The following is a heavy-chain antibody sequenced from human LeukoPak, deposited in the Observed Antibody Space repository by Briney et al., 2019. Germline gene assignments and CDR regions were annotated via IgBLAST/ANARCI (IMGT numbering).Heavy chain of an antibody. CDR1: GGTFSSYA. J-gene: IGHJ5*02. D-gene: IGHD1-7*01. V-gene: IGHV1-69*13. CDR2: IIPIFGTA. CDR3: ALRGVNRYNWNYGSVLRGFDP. Sequence: SVKVSCKASGGTFSSYAISWVRQAPGQGLEWMGGIIPIFGTANYAQKFQGRVTITADESTSTAYMELSSLRSEDTAVYYCALRGVNRYNWNYGSVLRGFDPWGREPWSPSPQ.